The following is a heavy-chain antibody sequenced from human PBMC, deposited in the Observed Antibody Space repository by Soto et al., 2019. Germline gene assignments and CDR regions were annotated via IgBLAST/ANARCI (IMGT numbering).Heavy chain of an antibody. CDR2: IYYSGST. Sequence: SETLSLTCTVSGGSISSSSYYWGWIRQPPGKGLEWVGSIYYSGSTYYNPSLKSRVTISVDTSKNQFSLKLSSVTAADTAVYYCARRVRYGEFDPWGQGTLVTVSS. CDR3: ARRVRYGEFDP. J-gene: IGHJ5*02. CDR1: GGSISSSSYY. V-gene: IGHV4-39*01. D-gene: IGHD4-17*01.